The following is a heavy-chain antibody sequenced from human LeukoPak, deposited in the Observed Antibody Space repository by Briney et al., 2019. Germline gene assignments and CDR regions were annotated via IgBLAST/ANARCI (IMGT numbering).Heavy chain of an antibody. J-gene: IGHJ4*02. D-gene: IGHD3-10*01. CDR2: IWYDGSNK. Sequence: PGRSLRLSCAASGFTFSSYGMHWVRQAPGKGLEWVAVIWYDGSNKYYADSVKGRFTISRDNSKDTLYLQMISLRAEDTAVYYCAKLGLYGSGSYWDYWGQGTLVTVSS. CDR3: AKLGLYGSGSYWDY. V-gene: IGHV3-33*06. CDR1: GFTFSSYG.